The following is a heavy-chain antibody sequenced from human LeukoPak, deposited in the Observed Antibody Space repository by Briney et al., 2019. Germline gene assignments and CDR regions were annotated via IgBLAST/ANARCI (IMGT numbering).Heavy chain of an antibody. J-gene: IGHJ4*02. CDR1: GGSISSYY. Sequence: PSETLSLTCTVSGGSISSYYWSWIRQPPGKGLEWIGYIYYSGSTNYNPSLKSRVTISVDTSKNQFSLKLSSVTAADTAVYYCARGAMATMGWGQGTLVTVSS. CDR2: IYYSGST. CDR3: ARGAMATMG. D-gene: IGHD5-24*01. V-gene: IGHV4-59*01.